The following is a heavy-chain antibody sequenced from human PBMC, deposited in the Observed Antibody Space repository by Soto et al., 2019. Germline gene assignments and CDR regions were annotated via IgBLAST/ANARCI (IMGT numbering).Heavy chain of an antibody. CDR3: ARHRYYYGSAIYYDFDY. J-gene: IGHJ4*02. CDR1: GGSISSNNYN. CDR2: VYYSGST. Sequence: SETLSLTCSVSGGSISSNNYNWGWIRQPPGKGLEWIGSVYYSGSTHYNPSLKSRVTISVDRSNNQFSLRLTSVTAADTAIYYCARHRYYYGSAIYYDFDYWGQGNLVT. D-gene: IGHD3-10*01. V-gene: IGHV4-39*01.